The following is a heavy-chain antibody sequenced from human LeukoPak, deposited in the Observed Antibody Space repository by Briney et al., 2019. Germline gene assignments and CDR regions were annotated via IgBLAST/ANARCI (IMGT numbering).Heavy chain of an antibody. CDR1: GFTFRDYW. J-gene: IGHJ6*02. Sequence: GGSLRLSCGASGFTFRDYWMSWVRQAPGKGLEWVANIQSDGNEKNYIDSVQGRFTISRDNAKTSLYLQMNSLRAEDTAVYYCARDSAEATYYGVDVWGQGTTVTVSS. CDR2: IQSDGNEK. CDR3: ARDSAEATYYGVDV. V-gene: IGHV3-7*01.